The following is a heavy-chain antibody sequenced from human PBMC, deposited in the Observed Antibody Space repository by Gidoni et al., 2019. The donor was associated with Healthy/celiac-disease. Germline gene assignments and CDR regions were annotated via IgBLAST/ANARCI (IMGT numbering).Heavy chain of an antibody. V-gene: IGHV1-8*01. J-gene: IGHJ5*02. CDR3: ARTSTRLGYNWFDP. Sequence: QVQLVQSGAEVKKPGASVKVPCRASGYTFPSYDINWVRQATGQGLEWMGWMNPNRGNTGYAQKFQGRVSMTRNTSISTAYMEVSSLRSEDTAVYYCARTSTRLGYNWFDPWGQGTLVTVSS. D-gene: IGHD2-2*01. CDR1: GYTFPSYD. CDR2: MNPNRGNT.